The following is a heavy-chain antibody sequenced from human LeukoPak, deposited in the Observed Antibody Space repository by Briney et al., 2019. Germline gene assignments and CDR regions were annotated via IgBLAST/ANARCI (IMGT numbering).Heavy chain of an antibody. Sequence: GGSLRLSCAASGFTFNRNGMHWVRQAPGKGLEGVALIWFDGSREYYGDSVKGRFIISRDNSKNTLYLQMNSLRAEDTAVYYCARWLSYKIDSNGFLDYWGQGTLVTVSS. CDR2: IWFDGSRE. CDR3: ARWLSYKIDSNGFLDY. J-gene: IGHJ4*02. D-gene: IGHD3-22*01. CDR1: GFTFNRNG. V-gene: IGHV3-33*01.